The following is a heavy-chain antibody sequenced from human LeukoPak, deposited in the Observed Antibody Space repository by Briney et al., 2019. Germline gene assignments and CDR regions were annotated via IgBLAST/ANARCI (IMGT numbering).Heavy chain of an antibody. D-gene: IGHD4-17*01. Sequence: GGSLRLSCAASGFTFSSYWMHWVRRAPGKGLVWVSRINSDGSSTSYADSVKGRFTISRDNAKNTLYLQMNSLRAEDTAVYYCARALRGMTTVTRFDPWGQGTLVTVSS. CDR3: ARALRGMTTVTRFDP. J-gene: IGHJ5*02. CDR2: INSDGSST. CDR1: GFTFSSYW. V-gene: IGHV3-74*01.